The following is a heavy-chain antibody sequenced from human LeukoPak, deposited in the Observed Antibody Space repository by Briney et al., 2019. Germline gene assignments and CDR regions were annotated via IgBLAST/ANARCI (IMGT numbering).Heavy chain of an antibody. Sequence: PGGSLRLPCVLSGLTFSDALMSWVRQAPGKGLEWVGRIRNDRITDYAAPVQGRFSISRDNSKNTFYLQMNSLRTEDTGMYFCTWMATIFTVDYWGQGTLVTVSS. CDR1: GLTFSDAL. J-gene: IGHJ4*02. CDR2: IRNDRIT. D-gene: IGHD5-12*01. V-gene: IGHV3-15*01. CDR3: TWMATIFTVDY.